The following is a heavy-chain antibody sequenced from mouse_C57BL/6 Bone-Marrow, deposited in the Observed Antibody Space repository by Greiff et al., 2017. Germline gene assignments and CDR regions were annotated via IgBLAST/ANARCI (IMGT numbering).Heavy chain of an antibody. CDR1: GYTFTSYW. CDR2: IHPNSGST. J-gene: IGHJ2*01. D-gene: IGHD2-4*01. CDR3: ARRRLRLYFDY. V-gene: IGHV1-64*01. Sequence: VQLQQPGAELVKPGASVKLSCKASGYTFTSYWMHWMKQRPGQGLEWIGMIHPNSGSTNYNEKFKSKATLTVDKSSSTAYMQLSSLTSEDSAVYYCARRRLRLYFDYWGQGTTLTVSS.